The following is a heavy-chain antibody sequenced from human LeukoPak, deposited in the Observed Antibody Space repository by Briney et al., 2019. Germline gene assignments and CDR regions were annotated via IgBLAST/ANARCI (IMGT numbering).Heavy chain of an antibody. CDR1: GFTFSSYS. Sequence: GGSLRLSCAASGFTFSSYSMNWVRQAPGKGLEGVSSISSSSSYIYYADSVKGRFTISRDNAKNSLYLQMNSLRAEDTAVYYCARDRYGRPMGYYFDYWGQGTLVTVSS. J-gene: IGHJ4*02. V-gene: IGHV3-21*01. CDR2: ISSSSSYI. D-gene: IGHD3-9*01. CDR3: ARDRYGRPMGYYFDY.